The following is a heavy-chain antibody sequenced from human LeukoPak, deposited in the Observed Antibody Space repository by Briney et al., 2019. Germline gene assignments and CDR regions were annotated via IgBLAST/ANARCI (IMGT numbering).Heavy chain of an antibody. Sequence: GGSLRLSCVTSGFTVTSHWMFWVRQAPGKGLEWVANVNQDGGPKSYVDSVKGRFTISRDNAKNSLYLQTTSRRVEDTAVYFCASKGLYDHHWGQGTLVTVS. D-gene: IGHD5/OR15-5a*01. J-gene: IGHJ4*02. CDR3: ASKGLYDHH. CDR2: VNQDGGPK. CDR1: GFTVTSHW. V-gene: IGHV3-7*01.